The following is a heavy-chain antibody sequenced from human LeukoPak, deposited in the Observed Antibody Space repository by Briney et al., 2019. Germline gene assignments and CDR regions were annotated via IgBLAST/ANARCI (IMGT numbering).Heavy chain of an antibody. J-gene: IGHJ4*02. CDR3: AKAGGWTNYFDY. V-gene: IGHV3-23*01. D-gene: IGHD6-19*01. Sequence: GGSLSLSCAASGFTFSSYAMTWVRQAPGKGLEWFSAISAGGGSTYYADSVKGRFTISRDNSKNTLYLQLNSLRAEDTAVYYCAKAGGWTNYFDYGGQGTLVTVSS. CDR1: GFTFSSYA. CDR2: ISAGGGST.